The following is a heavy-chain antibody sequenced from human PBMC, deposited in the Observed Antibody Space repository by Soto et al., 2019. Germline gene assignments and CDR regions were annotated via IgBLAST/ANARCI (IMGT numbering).Heavy chain of an antibody. J-gene: IGHJ6*02. CDR3: ARVGRGVYGMDV. CDR2: ITSDSSTI. CDR1: VFAFSTYS. V-gene: IGHV3-48*02. Sequence: GSLRLSCAASVFAFSTYSINWVRQAPGKGLEWFSYITSDSSTISYADSVKGRFTVSRDNAKNSLCLQMNSLRDEDTAVYYCARVGRGVYGMDVWGQGTSVTVSS. D-gene: IGHD2-8*01.